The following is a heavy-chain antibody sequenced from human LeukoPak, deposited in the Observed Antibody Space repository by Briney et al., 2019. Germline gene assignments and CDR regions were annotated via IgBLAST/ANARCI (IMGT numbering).Heavy chain of an antibody. D-gene: IGHD6-6*01. CDR3: ARGRDSSSSNGDY. J-gene: IGHJ4*02. Sequence: VKVSCKASVYTFTNFYIHWVRQAPGQGLGWMGWMNPNSGNTGYAQKFQGRVTMTRNTSISTAYMELSSLRSEDTAVYYCARGRDSSSSNGDYWGQGTLVTVSS. CDR1: VYTFTNFY. V-gene: IGHV1-8*02. CDR2: MNPNSGNT.